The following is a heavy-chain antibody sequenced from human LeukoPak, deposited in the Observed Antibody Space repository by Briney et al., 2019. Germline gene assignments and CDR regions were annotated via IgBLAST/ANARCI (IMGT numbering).Heavy chain of an antibody. CDR2: IYYSGST. CDR3: ARHRNSGYDRGGQSDFDY. CDR1: GGSISSYY. J-gene: IGHJ4*02. Sequence: SETLSLTCTVSGGSISSYYWSWIRQPPGKGLEWIGYIYYSGSTNYNPSLKSRVTLSVDTSKNQFSLKLSSVTAADTAVYYCARHRNSGYDRGGQSDFDYWGQGTLVTVSS. D-gene: IGHD5-12*01. V-gene: IGHV4-59*08.